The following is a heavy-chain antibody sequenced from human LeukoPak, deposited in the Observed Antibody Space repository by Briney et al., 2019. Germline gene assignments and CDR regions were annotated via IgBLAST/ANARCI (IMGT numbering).Heavy chain of an antibody. V-gene: IGHV5-51*01. CDR1: GYSFTSYW. J-gene: IGHJ6*03. Sequence: GESLKISCKGSGYSFTSYWIGWVRQMPGKGLEWMGIIYPGDSDTRYSPSFQGQVTISADKSISTAYLQWSSLKASDTAMYYCARHVVVPAAMGSYYYYYYYMDVWGKGTTVTVSS. CDR3: ARHVVVPAAMGSYYYYYYYMDV. CDR2: IYPGDSDT. D-gene: IGHD2-2*01.